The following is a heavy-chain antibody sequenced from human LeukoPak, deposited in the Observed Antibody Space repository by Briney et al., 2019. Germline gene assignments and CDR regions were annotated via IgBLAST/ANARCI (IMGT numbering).Heavy chain of an antibody. J-gene: IGHJ5*02. Sequence: PSETLSLTCAVYGGSFSGYYWSWIRQPPGKGLEWIGEINHSGSTNYNPSLKSRVTISVDTSKNQFSLKLSSVTAADTAVYYCARDSDRMVRGPPSAFDPWGQGTLVTVSS. CDR2: INHSGST. D-gene: IGHD3-10*01. CDR1: GGSFSGYY. V-gene: IGHV4-34*01. CDR3: ARDSDRMVRGPPSAFDP.